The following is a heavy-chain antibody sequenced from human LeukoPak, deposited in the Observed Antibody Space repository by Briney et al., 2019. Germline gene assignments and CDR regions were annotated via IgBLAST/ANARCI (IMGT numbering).Heavy chain of an antibody. CDR2: IYTSGST. V-gene: IGHV4-61*02. CDR3: ASTHYARYYDSSGPRDY. D-gene: IGHD3-22*01. J-gene: IGHJ4*02. Sequence: SQTLSLTCTVSGGSISSGSYYWRWIRQPAGKGLEWIGRIYTSGSTNYNPSLKSRVTISVDTSKNQFSLKLSSVTAADTAVYYCASTHYARYYDSSGPRDYWGQGTLVTVSS. CDR1: GGSISSGSYY.